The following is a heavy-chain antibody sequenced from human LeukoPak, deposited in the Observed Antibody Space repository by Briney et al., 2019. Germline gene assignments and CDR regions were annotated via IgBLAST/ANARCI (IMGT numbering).Heavy chain of an antibody. J-gene: IGHJ3*02. CDR3: AKDNMVVATDAFDM. CDR1: GFTFDDYA. D-gene: IGHD2-15*01. Sequence: GGSLRLSCAASGFTFDDYAMHWVRQAPGKGLEWVSGISWNSGSIGYADSVKGRFTISRDNAKNSLSLQMNSLRAEDTALSFCAKDNMVVATDAFDMWGQETMVTVYS. CDR2: ISWNSGSI. V-gene: IGHV3-9*01.